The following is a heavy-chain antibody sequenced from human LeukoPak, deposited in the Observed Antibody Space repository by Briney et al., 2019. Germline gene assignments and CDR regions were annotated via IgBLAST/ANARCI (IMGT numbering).Heavy chain of an antibody. CDR2: ISSSSSYI. J-gene: IGHJ4*02. V-gene: IGHV3-21*01. CDR1: GFTFSSYS. D-gene: IGHD3-3*01. Sequence: PGGSLRLSCAASGFTFSSYSMNWVRRAPGKGLEWVSSISSSSSYIYYADSVKGRFTISRDNAKNSLYLQMNSLRAEDTAVYYCARGITTFDPERPGPLYYFDYWGQGTLVTVSS. CDR3: ARGITTFDPERPGPLYYFDY.